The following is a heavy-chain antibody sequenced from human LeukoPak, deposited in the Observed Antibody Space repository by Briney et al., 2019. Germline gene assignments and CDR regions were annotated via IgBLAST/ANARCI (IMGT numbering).Heavy chain of an antibody. V-gene: IGHV4-59*01. CDR2: IDYSGST. D-gene: IGHD6-13*01. CDR3: ARVRGSSWYEDLSATTDLFDY. CDR1: GGSISSYY. Sequence: PSETLSLTCTVSGGSISSYYWSWIRQPPGKGLEWIGYIDYSGSTNYNPSLKSRVTISVDTSKNQFSLKLSSVTAADTAVYYCARVRGSSWYEDLSATTDLFDYWGQGTLVTVSS. J-gene: IGHJ4*02.